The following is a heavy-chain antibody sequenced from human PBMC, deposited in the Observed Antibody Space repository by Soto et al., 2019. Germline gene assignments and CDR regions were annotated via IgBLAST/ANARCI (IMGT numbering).Heavy chain of an antibody. V-gene: IGHV1-3*01. CDR1: GYTFTSYA. CDR3: ARAGSYDSSGYYYLYYFDY. D-gene: IGHD3-22*01. J-gene: IGHJ4*02. CDR2: INAGNGNT. Sequence: ASVKVSCKASGYTFTSYAMHWVRQAPGQRLEWMGWINAGNGNTKYSQKFQGRVTITRDTSASTAYMELSSLRSEDTAVYYCARAGSYDSSGYYYLYYFDYWGQGTLVTVSS.